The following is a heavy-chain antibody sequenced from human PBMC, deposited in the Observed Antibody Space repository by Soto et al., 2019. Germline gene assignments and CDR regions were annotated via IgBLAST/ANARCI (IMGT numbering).Heavy chain of an antibody. CDR1: GFTFSTYN. D-gene: IGHD3-3*01. J-gene: IGHJ6*03. Sequence: GGSLRLSCAASGFTFSTYNMNWVRQAPGKGLEWVSYISSSSSTIYYADSVKGRFTISRDNAKNSLYLQMNSLRAEDTAVYYCARSAHDFWSGYSSSYYYYYMDVWGKGTTVTVSS. V-gene: IGHV3-48*01. CDR2: ISSSSSTI. CDR3: ARSAHDFWSGYSSSYYYYYMDV.